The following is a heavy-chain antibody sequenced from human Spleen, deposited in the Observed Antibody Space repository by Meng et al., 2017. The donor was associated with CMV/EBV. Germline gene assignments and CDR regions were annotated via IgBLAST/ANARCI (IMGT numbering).Heavy chain of an antibody. CDR2: IKSKIDRGTT. J-gene: IGHJ4*02. D-gene: IGHD3-3*01. V-gene: IGHV3-15*01. Sequence: GESLKISCAASGLTFSSYEMNWVRQAPGKGLEWVGRIKSKIDRGTTDYAAPVKDRFTISRDDSKNTLYLQMNSLKTDDTAVYYCTSRTRAHYDFWSGPDDYDFWGQGTLVTVSS. CDR3: TSRTRAHYDFWSGPDDYDF. CDR1: GLTFSSYE.